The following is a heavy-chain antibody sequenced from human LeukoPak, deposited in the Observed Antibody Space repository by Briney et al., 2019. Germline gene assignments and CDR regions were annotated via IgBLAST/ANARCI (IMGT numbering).Heavy chain of an antibody. CDR1: GYTFTSYD. J-gene: IGHJ5*02. V-gene: IGHV1-8*01. Sequence: AASVKVSCKASGYTFTSYDINWVRQATGQGLEWMGWMNPNSGNTGYAQKFQGRVTMTRNTSISTAYMELSSLRSEDTAVYYCAREEVVPAPCFDPWGQGTLVTVSS. CDR3: AREEVVPAPCFDP. CDR2: MNPNSGNT. D-gene: IGHD2-2*01.